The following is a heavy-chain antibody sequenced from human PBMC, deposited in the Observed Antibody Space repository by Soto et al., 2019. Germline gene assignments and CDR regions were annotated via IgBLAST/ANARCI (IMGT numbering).Heavy chain of an antibody. CDR3: VRDSHGDY. V-gene: IGHV3-74*01. CDR2: IDGDDGDETAT. CDR1: GFTFRSFW. Sequence: EVQLEESGGGLVQPGGSLRLSCTASGFTFRSFWMQWVRQAPGKGLEWVARIDGDDGDETATNYADSVQGRFLISRDNAKNTLHLQMSSLRAEDTAVYYCVRDSHGDYWGQGTLVTVSP. J-gene: IGHJ4*02.